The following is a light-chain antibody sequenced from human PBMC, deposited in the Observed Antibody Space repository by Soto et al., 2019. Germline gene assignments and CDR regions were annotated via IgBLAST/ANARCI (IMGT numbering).Light chain of an antibody. V-gene: IGKV1-33*01. J-gene: IGKJ5*01. CDR2: DAS. CDR3: QQFQNLPMT. CDR1: QDISDN. Sequence: DIQMTQAPSSLSASVGDRVTMTCQASQDISDNLNWYQHKEGEAPELLIYDASNFETGVTSRFSGRRSGTDFSLTINNLQPQDVATYYCQQFQNLPMTFGQGTRLEIK.